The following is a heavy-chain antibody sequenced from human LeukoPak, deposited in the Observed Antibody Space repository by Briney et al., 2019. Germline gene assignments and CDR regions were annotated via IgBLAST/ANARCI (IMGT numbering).Heavy chain of an antibody. D-gene: IGHD4-17*01. CDR3: ARDYPDCGTVTTCNWFDP. CDR1: GGTFSSYA. J-gene: IGHJ5*02. CDR2: IIPIFGTV. V-gene: IGHV1-69*13. Sequence: ASVKVSCKASGGTFSSYAISWVRQAPGQGLEWMGGIIPIFGTVNYAQKFQGRVTITADESTSTAYMELRSLRSDDTAVYYCARDYPDCGTVTTCNWFDPWGQGTLVTVSS.